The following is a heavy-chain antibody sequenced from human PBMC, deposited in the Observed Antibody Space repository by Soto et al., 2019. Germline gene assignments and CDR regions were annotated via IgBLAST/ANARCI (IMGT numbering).Heavy chain of an antibody. J-gene: IGHJ4*02. CDR2: ISGGGGYT. V-gene: IGHV3-23*01. Sequence: EVQLLESGGGLVQPGGSLRLSCAASGFTFSSYGMSWVRQAPGKGLEWVSAISGGGGYTYYADSVKGRFTISRDNSKNTLYVQMNSLRAEDTAVYYCAKEGAGGAYSSSWYIDYWGQGTLVTVSS. CDR1: GFTFSSYG. D-gene: IGHD6-13*01. CDR3: AKEGAGGAYSSSWYIDY.